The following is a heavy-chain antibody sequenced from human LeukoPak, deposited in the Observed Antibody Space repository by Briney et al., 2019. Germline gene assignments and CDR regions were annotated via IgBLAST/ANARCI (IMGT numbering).Heavy chain of an antibody. Sequence: SVKVSCKASGYTFTTYPIHWVRQAPGQRLEWMGWINTGNGNTKYSQEFQGRFTITRDTSANTVYMELSSLRSEDTAVYYCARVGGYYDSSGYYFSVGAFDIWGQGTMVTVSS. J-gene: IGHJ3*02. CDR3: ARVGGYYDSSGYYFSVGAFDI. CDR2: INTGNGNT. D-gene: IGHD3-22*01. CDR1: GYTFTTYP. V-gene: IGHV1-3*04.